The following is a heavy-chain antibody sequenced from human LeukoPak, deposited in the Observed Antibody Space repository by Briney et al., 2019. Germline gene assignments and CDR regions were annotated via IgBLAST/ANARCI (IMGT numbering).Heavy chain of an antibody. Sequence: SETLSLTCAVYGGSFSGYYWSWIRQPAGKGLEWIGRIYTSGSTNYNPSLKSRVTMSVDTSKNQFSLKLSSVTAADTAVYYCAISSRGYDYVWGSYPPHWYFDLWGRGTLVTVSS. D-gene: IGHD3-16*02. CDR3: AISSRGYDYVWGSYPPHWYFDL. CDR2: IYTSGST. V-gene: IGHV4-59*10. J-gene: IGHJ2*01. CDR1: GGSFSGYY.